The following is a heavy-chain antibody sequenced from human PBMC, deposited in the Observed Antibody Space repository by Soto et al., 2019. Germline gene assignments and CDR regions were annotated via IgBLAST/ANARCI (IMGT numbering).Heavy chain of an antibody. CDR1: GGSISSGGYY. D-gene: IGHD6-13*01. CDR2: IYYSGST. V-gene: IGHV4-31*03. Sequence: PSETLSLTCTVSGGSISSGGYYWSWIRQHPGKGLEWIGYIYYSGSTYYNPSLKSRVTISVDTSKNQFSLKLSSVTAADTAVYYCARSPYSSHLDYWGQGTLVTVSS. J-gene: IGHJ4*02. CDR3: ARSPYSSHLDY.